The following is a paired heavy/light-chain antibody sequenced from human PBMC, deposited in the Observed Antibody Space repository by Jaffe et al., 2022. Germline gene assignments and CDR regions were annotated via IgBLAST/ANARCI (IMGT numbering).Light chain of an antibody. Sequence: EIVMTQSPATLSVSPGERATLSCRASQSISSNLAWYQQKPGQAPRLLIYGASTRATGIPARFSGSGSGTEFTLTISSLQSEDFAVYYCQQYNNWPPEFTFGPGTKVDIK. CDR3: QQYNNWPPEFT. CDR1: QSISSN. J-gene: IGKJ3*01. CDR2: GAS. V-gene: IGKV3-15*01.
Heavy chain of an antibody. CDR2: IGSSGTL. D-gene: IGHD1-26*01. Sequence: EVQLVESGGGLVQPGGSLRLSCSASGFTFSSYEMNWVRQAPGKGLEWVSYIGSSGTLYYADSVKGRFTISRDNAKNSLYLQMNSLRAEDTAVYYCARDWGSYINAFDIWGQGTMVTVSS. V-gene: IGHV3-48*03. CDR1: GFTFSSYE. CDR3: ARDWGSYINAFDI. J-gene: IGHJ3*02.